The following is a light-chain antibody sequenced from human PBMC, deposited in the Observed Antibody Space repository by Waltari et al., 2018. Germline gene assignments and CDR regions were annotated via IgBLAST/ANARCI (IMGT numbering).Light chain of an antibody. J-gene: IGLJ3*02. V-gene: IGLV2-14*03. CDR1: GSDIGGFNY. Sequence: QSALTQPASVSGSPGQSITISCSGTGSDIGGFNYVSWYQQRPGKAPKLLIYGVSQRPSVVSDRFAGSKSGNRASRTISGLQAEDDSDYYCCSYTTTTTWVFGGGTKLTVL. CDR3: CSYTTTTTWV. CDR2: GVS.